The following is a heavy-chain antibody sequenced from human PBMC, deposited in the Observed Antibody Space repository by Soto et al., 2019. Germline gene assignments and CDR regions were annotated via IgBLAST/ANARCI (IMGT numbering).Heavy chain of an antibody. CDR3: AKDKSNTARYYYGMDV. J-gene: IGHJ6*02. V-gene: IGHV3-7*03. D-gene: IGHD5-18*01. CDR2: IPQDGVDG. Sequence: PGGSLRLSCEVSGFIFSMYSMSWVRQTPGKGLEWVAKIPQDGVDGHYADAVKGRFTISRDNGKNPLYLQMNNLRAEDTAVYYCAKDKSNTARYYYGMDVWGQGTTVTVSS. CDR1: GFIFSMYS.